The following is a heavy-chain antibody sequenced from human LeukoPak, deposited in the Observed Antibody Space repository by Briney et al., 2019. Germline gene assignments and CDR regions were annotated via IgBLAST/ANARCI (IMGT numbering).Heavy chain of an antibody. V-gene: IGHV3-21*01. CDR1: GFPFSKYN. CDR3: ITEIRSSGWHNWFDP. J-gene: IGHJ5*02. CDR2: ISSTSASI. Sequence: SGGSLRLSCVASGFPFSKYNMNWVRQAPGKGLEWISSISSTSASIYYADSLKGRFTISRDNAKNSLYLQMNSLRVEDTAVYYCITEIRSSGWHNWFDPWGQGTLVTVSS. D-gene: IGHD6-19*01.